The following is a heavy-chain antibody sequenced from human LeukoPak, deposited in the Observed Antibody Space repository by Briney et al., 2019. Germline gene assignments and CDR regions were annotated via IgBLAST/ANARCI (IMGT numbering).Heavy chain of an antibody. CDR1: GYTFTGYY. Sequence: GASVKVSCKASGYTFTGYYMHWVRQAPGQGLEWMGWIDPYSGGTNYAQKFQGRVTMTRDTSISTAYMELSRLRFDDTAVYYCARAHGGIGAFDIWGQGTMVTVSS. V-gene: IGHV1-2*02. J-gene: IGHJ3*02. D-gene: IGHD3-16*01. CDR2: IDPYSGGT. CDR3: ARAHGGIGAFDI.